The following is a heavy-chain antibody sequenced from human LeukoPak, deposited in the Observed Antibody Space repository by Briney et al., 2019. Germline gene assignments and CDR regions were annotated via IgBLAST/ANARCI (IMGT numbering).Heavy chain of an antibody. CDR2: ISDNDGRT. Sequence: GGSLRLSCAASGFTFNYYAMGWDSPAPGDGLEWVSGISDNDGRTYYTDSVKGRFTISRDNTKNTMYLQMNNLRPDDTAVYFCARHDSFIPYWGQGTLVTVSS. D-gene: IGHD5-18*01. CDR3: ARHDSFIPY. J-gene: IGHJ4*02. V-gene: IGHV3-23*01. CDR1: GFTFNYYA.